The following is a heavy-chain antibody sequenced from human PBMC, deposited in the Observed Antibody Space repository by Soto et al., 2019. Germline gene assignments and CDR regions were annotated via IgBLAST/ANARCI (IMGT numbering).Heavy chain of an antibody. CDR3: ARGRYSSGWYHGYYYYYMDV. Sequence: PSETLSLTWSVSGGSISGYYCSWIRQNPGKGLEWIGYIYYSGSTNYNPSLKSRVTISVDTSKNRFSLKLSSVTAADTAVYYCARGRYSSGWYHGYYYYYMDVWGKGTTVTVSS. CDR2: IYYSGST. D-gene: IGHD6-19*01. V-gene: IGHV4-59*01. CDR1: GGSISGYY. J-gene: IGHJ6*03.